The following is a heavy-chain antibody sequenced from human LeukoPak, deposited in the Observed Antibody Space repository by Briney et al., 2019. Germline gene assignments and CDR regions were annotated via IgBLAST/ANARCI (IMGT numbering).Heavy chain of an antibody. V-gene: IGHV3-7*01. D-gene: IGHD6-6*01. CDR1: GFTISNYW. CDR3: ARARSSSFLAWFDP. Sequence: GGSLRLSCAASGFTISNYWMSWVRQAPGKGLEWVASIKQDGSERYYVDSVNGRFTISRDSAKSSLYLQMNTLRAEDTAVYYCARARSSSFLAWFDPWGQGTLVTVSS. CDR2: IKQDGSER. J-gene: IGHJ5*02.